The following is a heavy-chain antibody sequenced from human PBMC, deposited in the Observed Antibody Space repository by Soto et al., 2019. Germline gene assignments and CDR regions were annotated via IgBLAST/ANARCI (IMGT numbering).Heavy chain of an antibody. J-gene: IGHJ5*02. CDR3: AKDLIIAAIPTRRGNWFDP. Sequence: QVQLVESGGGVVQPGRSLRLSCAASGFTFSSYGMHWVRQAPGKGLEWVAVISYDGSNKYYADSVKGRFTISRDNSKNTLYLQMNSLRAEDTAVYYCAKDLIIAAIPTRRGNWFDPWGQGTLVTVSS. V-gene: IGHV3-30*18. CDR2: ISYDGSNK. CDR1: GFTFSSYG. D-gene: IGHD6-13*01.